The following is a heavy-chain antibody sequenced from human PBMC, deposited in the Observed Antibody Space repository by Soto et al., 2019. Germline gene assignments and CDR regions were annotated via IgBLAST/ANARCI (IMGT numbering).Heavy chain of an antibody. D-gene: IGHD3-22*01. CDR3: ARGRSVISGYYGY. Sequence: SETLSLTCTVSGGSISSYYWRWLRQPPGKGLEWIGYIYYSGSTNYNPSLTSRATITVDTSKTQFSLKLSSVTAADTAVYYCARGRSVISGYYGYWGQGTLVTVSS. V-gene: IGHV4-59*01. CDR1: GGSISSYY. J-gene: IGHJ4*02. CDR2: IYYSGST.